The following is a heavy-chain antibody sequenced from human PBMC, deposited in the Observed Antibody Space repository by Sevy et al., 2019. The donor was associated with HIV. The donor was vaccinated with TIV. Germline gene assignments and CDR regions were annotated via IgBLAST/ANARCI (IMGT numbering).Heavy chain of an antibody. CDR3: ARYDSSVSFDY. CDR1: GGSISSGGYS. J-gene: IGHJ4*02. CDR2: IYHSWST. V-gene: IGHV4-30-2*01. D-gene: IGHD3-22*01. Sequence: SETLSLTCAVSGGSISSGGYSWSWIRQPPGKGLEWIGYIYHSWSTYYNPSLKSRVTISVDRSKNQFSLKLSSVTAADTAVYYCARYDSSVSFDYWGQGTLVTVSS.